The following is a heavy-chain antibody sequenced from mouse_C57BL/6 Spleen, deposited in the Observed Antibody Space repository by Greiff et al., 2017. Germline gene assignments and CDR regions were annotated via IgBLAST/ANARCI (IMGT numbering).Heavy chain of an antibody. Sequence: EVNLVESGEGLVKPGGSLKLSCAASGFTFSSYAMSWVRQTPEKRLEWVAYISSGGDYIYYADTVKGRFTISRDNARNTLYLQRSSLKSEDTAMYYCTRLTGLYWYFDVWGTGTTVTVSS. J-gene: IGHJ1*03. D-gene: IGHD4-1*01. CDR1: GFTFSSYA. CDR2: ISSGGDYI. CDR3: TRLTGLYWYFDV. V-gene: IGHV5-9-1*02.